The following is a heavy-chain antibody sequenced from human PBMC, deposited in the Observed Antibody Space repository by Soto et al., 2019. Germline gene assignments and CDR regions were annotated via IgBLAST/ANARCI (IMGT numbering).Heavy chain of an antibody. J-gene: IGHJ4*02. CDR3: ARGGYYYDSSGYYRVMDY. CDR2: IYYSGST. D-gene: IGHD3-22*01. V-gene: IGHV4-59*01. Sequence: QVQLQESGPGLVKPSETLSLTCTVSGGSISSYYWSWIRQPPGKGLEWIGYIYYSGSTNYNPSLKSRVTISVDTSKNQFSLKLSSVTAADTAVYYCARGGYYYDSSGYYRVMDYWGQGTLVTVSS. CDR1: GGSISSYY.